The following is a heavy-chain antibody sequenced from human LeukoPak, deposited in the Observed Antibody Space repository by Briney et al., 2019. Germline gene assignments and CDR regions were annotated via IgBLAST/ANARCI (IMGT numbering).Heavy chain of an antibody. J-gene: IGHJ4*02. CDR1: GFTVSSNY. CDR3: ARSIAVAGPYYFDY. CDR2: ISSSSTYL. V-gene: IGHV3-21*01. Sequence: GGSLRLSCAASGFTVSSNYMSWVRQAPGKGLEWVSSISSSSTYLYYADSVRGRFTISRDNAKNSLFLQMNSLRAEDTAVYYCARSIAVAGPYYFDYWGQGTLVTVSS. D-gene: IGHD6-19*01.